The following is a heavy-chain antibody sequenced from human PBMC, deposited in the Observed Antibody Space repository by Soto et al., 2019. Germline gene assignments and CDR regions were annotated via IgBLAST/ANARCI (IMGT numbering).Heavy chain of an antibody. Sequence: QVQLVQSGAEVKKPGSSVKVSCKASGGSFTDYSFSWVRQAPGQGLEWMGEIMPIFASADYAQKFQGRVTITADESXXXXXXXXXXXXXXXXXXXXXXXRLDIHLWFLYWGQGTLVTVSS. D-gene: IGHD5-18*01. CDR1: GGSFTDYS. J-gene: IGHJ4*02. V-gene: IGHV1-69*12. CDR2: IMPIFASA. CDR3: XXRLDIHLWFLY.